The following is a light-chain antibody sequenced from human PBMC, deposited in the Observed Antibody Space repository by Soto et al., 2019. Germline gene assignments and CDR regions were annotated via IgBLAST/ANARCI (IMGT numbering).Light chain of an antibody. J-gene: IGLJ2*01. Sequence: QSALTQPPSASGSPGQSVTISCTGTSSDVGTYNYVSRYQQHPGKAPKLMIYEVTKRPSGVPDRFSGSKSGNSASLTVSGLRAEDEADYYCSSYTGTNNVVFGGGTKLTVL. CDR2: EVT. CDR1: SSDVGTYNY. CDR3: SSYTGTNNVV. V-gene: IGLV2-8*01.